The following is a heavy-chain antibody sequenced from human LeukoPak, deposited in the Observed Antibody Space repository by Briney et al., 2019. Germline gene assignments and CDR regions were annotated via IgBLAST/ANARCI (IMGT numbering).Heavy chain of an antibody. J-gene: IGHJ4*02. V-gene: IGHV3-74*01. Sequence: GGSLRLSCAASGFTFSRYWVHWVRQAPGKGLVWVSCIKGDGSSANYADSVKGRFTISRDNAKNTLYLQMNSLRAEDTAVYYCTRDYVWFGFDYGGQGTLVTVSS. D-gene: IGHD3-16*01. CDR1: GFTFSRYW. CDR3: TRDYVWFGFDY. CDR2: IKGDGSSA.